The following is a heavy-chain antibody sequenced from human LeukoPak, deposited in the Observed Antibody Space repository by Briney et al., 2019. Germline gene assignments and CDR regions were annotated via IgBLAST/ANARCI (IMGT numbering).Heavy chain of an antibody. Sequence: SETLSLTCTVSGGSISSYYWSWIRQPAGTGLEGIGRVFNSGNTYYNPSLKSRVTMSVDTSKNQFSLKLSSVTAADTAVYYCARAGGQLGELDYWGQGTLVSVSS. J-gene: IGHJ4*02. CDR2: VFNSGNT. D-gene: IGHD6-6*01. CDR3: ARAGGQLGELDY. CDR1: GGSISSYY. V-gene: IGHV4-4*07.